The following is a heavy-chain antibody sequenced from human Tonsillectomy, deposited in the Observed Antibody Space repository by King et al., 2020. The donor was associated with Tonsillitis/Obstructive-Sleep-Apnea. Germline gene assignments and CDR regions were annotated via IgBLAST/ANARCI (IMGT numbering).Heavy chain of an antibody. Sequence: QLQESGPGLVKPSETLSLTCTVSVGSISSYYWSWIREPPGKGLEWIGYIYYSGSTNYNPSLKSRVTISVDTSKNQFSLKLSSVTAADTAVYYCAREGAYPAPYYFDYWGQGTLVTVSS. CDR2: IYYSGST. J-gene: IGHJ4*02. CDR1: VGSISSYY. V-gene: IGHV4-59*01. CDR3: AREGAYPAPYYFDY. D-gene: IGHD2-2*01.